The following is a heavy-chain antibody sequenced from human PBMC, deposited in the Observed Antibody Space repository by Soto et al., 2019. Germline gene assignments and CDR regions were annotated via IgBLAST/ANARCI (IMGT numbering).Heavy chain of an antibody. J-gene: IGHJ4*02. D-gene: IGHD6-25*01. CDR3: ARIGGYHGPLDY. V-gene: IGHV4-59*01. Sequence: PSETLSLTCSVSGVSISSSFWSWIRQAPGRGLEWIGYTYHRGSTNYSPSLKSRVAISLDTSENQFSLKVNSVTAADTAVYYCARIGGYHGPLDYWGQGTPVTVSS. CDR1: GVSISSSF. CDR2: TYHRGST.